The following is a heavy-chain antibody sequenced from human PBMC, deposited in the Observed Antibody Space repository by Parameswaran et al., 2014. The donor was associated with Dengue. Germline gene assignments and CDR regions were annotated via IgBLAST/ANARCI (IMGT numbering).Heavy chain of an antibody. CDR3: ARLTDY. CDR2: IDHSGST. Sequence: PGKGLEWIGSIDHSGSTYYNPSLKSRVTMSVDTSKNQFSLKLSSVTAADTAVYYCARLTDYWGQGTLVTVSS. J-gene: IGHJ4*02. V-gene: IGHV4-39*01.